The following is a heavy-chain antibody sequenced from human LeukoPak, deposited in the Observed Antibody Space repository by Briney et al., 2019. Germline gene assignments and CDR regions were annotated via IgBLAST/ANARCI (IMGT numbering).Heavy chain of an antibody. CDR3: ARDLDYGGYPYYFDY. CDR1: GYTFTSYG. V-gene: IGHV1-18*01. J-gene: IGHJ4*02. D-gene: IGHD4-17*01. CDR2: ISAYNGYT. Sequence: EASVKVSCKASGYTFTSYGFSWVRQAPGQGLEWMGWISAYNGYTNYAQKLQGRVTMTTDTSTSTAYMELRSLRSDDTAVYYCARDLDYGGYPYYFDYWGQGTLVTVSS.